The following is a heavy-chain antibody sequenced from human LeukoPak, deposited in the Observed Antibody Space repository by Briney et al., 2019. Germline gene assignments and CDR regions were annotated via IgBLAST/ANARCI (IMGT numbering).Heavy chain of an antibody. Sequence: GGSLRLSRASPGFSFDDYAIHWVRQAPGQGLEWVSLISGDGGSTFYADSVKGRFTISRDNSKNSLYLQMSSLRSEDTALYYCARESDSSGLYDSWGQGTLVTVSS. CDR3: ARESDSSGLYDS. J-gene: IGHJ5*01. V-gene: IGHV3-43*02. CDR2: ISGDGGST. CDR1: GFSFDDYA. D-gene: IGHD3-22*01.